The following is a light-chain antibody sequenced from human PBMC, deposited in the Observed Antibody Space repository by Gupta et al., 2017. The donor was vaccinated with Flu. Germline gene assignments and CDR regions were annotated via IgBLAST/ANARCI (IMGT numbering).Light chain of an antibody. CDR1: NGPGTSRHY. V-gene: IGLV7-46*01. CDR2: DTT. J-gene: IGLJ3*02. Sequence: SNGPGTSRHYPYWLQQRPGQAPRTLMYDTTIKQSWTHARFSGSLLGGKAALTLSGAQPEDEADYYCLLFYSESWVFGGGTKLTVL. CDR3: LLFYSESWV.